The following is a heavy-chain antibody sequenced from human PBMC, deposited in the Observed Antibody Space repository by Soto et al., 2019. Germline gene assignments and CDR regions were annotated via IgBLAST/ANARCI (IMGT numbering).Heavy chain of an antibody. J-gene: IGHJ4*02. CDR2: IYHSGST. CDR3: ATVSAC. CDR1: SAAIVSVGYS. Sequence: PSATLPLTCAVSSAAIVSVGYSWTLIRQAPGKGLEWIGYIYHSGSTYYNPSLKSRVTISVDRSKNQFSLKLSSVSFSDMAVPYCATVSACWGQLTFVFVS. V-gene: IGHV4-30-2*01.